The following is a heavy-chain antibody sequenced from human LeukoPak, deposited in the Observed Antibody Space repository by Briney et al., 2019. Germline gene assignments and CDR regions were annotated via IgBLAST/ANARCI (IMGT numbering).Heavy chain of an antibody. Sequence: SVKVSCKASGGTFSSYAISWVRQAPGQGLEWMGGIIPIFGTANYAQKFQGRVTITTDESTSTAYMELSSLRSEDTAVYYCATPGIVVVVAAPLDYWGQGTLVTVS. CDR3: ATPGIVVVVAAPLDY. V-gene: IGHV1-69*05. D-gene: IGHD2-15*01. CDR2: IIPIFGTA. J-gene: IGHJ4*02. CDR1: GGTFSSYA.